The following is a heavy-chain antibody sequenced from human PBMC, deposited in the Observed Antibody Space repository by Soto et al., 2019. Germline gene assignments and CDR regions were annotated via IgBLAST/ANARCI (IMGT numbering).Heavy chain of an antibody. V-gene: IGHV3-33*01. CDR2: IWYDGSNK. D-gene: IGHD3-9*01. Sequence: GGSLRLSCAASGFTFSSYGMHWVRQAPGNGLEWVAVIWYDGSNKYYADSVKGRFTISRDNSKNTLYLQMNSLRAEDTAVYYCARDQAPNYDILTGYTLYGMDVWGQGTTVTVSS. J-gene: IGHJ6*02. CDR3: ARDQAPNYDILTGYTLYGMDV. CDR1: GFTFSSYG.